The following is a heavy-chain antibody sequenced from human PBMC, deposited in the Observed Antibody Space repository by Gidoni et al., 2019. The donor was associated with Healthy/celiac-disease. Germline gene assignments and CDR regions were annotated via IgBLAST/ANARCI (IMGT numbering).Heavy chain of an antibody. J-gene: IGHJ3*02. V-gene: IGHV4-4*02. Sequence: QVQLQESGPGLVKPSGTLSLTCVLSGGSISSSNWWSRASQPPGKGLEWIGEIYHSGCTNYNPSLKSRVTISVDKSKNQFSLKLSSVTAADTAVYYCARDPVAGTGESDIWGQGTMVTVSS. D-gene: IGHD6-19*01. CDR3: ARDPVAGTGESDI. CDR2: IYHSGCT. CDR1: GGSISSSNW.